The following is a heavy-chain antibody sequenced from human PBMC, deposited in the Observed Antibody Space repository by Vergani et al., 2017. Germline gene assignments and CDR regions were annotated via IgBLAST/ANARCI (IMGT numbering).Heavy chain of an antibody. J-gene: IGHJ4*02. D-gene: IGHD6-19*01. CDR1: GGTFSSYA. V-gene: IGHV1-69*06. CDR2: IIPIFGTA. Sequence: QVQLVQSGAEVKKPGSSVKVSCKASGGTFSSYAISWVRQAPGQGLEWMGGIIPIFGTANYAQKFQGRVTITADKYTSTAYMELSSLRSEDTAVYYCARVSLGLVLHAPFDYWGQGTLVTVSS. CDR3: ARVSLGLVLHAPFDY.